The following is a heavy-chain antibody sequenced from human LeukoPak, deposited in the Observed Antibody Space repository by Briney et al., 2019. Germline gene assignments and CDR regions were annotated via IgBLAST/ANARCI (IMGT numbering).Heavy chain of an antibody. Sequence: ASVKVSCKASGYTFTSYGISWVRQAPGQGLEWMGWISAYNGNTNYAQKLQGRVTMTTDTSTGTAYMELRSLRSDDTAVYYCARRYSVYDNFDYWGQGTLVTVSS. CDR1: GYTFTSYG. J-gene: IGHJ4*02. CDR3: ARRYSVYDNFDY. D-gene: IGHD5/OR15-5a*01. CDR2: ISAYNGNT. V-gene: IGHV1-18*01.